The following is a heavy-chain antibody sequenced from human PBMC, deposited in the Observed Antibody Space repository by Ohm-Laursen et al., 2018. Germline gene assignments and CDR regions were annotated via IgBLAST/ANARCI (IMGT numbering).Heavy chain of an antibody. CDR3: ARGGLTVDY. D-gene: IGHD3-10*01. V-gene: IGHV4-59*01. J-gene: IGHJ4*02. CDR2: IYYSGST. CDR1: GGSISSYY. Sequence: GTLSLTCTVSGGSISSYYWSWIRQPPGKGLEWIGYIYYSGSTNYNPSLKSRVTISVDTSKNQFSLKLSSVTAADTAVYYCARGGLTVDYWGQGTLVTVSS.